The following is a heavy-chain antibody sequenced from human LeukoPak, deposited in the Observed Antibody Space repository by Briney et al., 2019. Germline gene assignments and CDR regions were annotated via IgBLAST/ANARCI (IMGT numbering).Heavy chain of an antibody. Sequence: ASVTVSCKASGYTFTNNYMHWVRQAPGQGLEWMGIINPSDGGTNYAQTFQGRVTLTRDMSTSTVYMELSSLRSEDTAVYYCARDRGITVFGVVMDVWGKGTTVTVSS. J-gene: IGHJ6*04. V-gene: IGHV1-46*01. CDR2: INPSDGGT. CDR1: GYTFTNNY. CDR3: ARDRGITVFGVVMDV. D-gene: IGHD3-3*01.